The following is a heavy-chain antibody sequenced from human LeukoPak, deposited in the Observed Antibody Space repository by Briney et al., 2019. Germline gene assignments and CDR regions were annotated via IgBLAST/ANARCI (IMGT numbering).Heavy chain of an antibody. D-gene: IGHD6-13*01. Sequence: GGSLRLSCAASGCTLSSYSMNWVRQAPGKGLEWVSFISRSSSYIYYADSVKGRFTISRDNAKNSLYLQMNSLRAEDTAVYYCARGGSSWYYFDYWGQGTLVTVS. CDR3: ARGGSSWYYFDY. J-gene: IGHJ4*02. V-gene: IGHV3-21*01. CDR2: ISRSSSYI. CDR1: GCTLSSYS.